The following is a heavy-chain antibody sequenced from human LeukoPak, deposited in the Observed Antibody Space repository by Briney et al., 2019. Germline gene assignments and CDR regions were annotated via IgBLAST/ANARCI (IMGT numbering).Heavy chain of an antibody. CDR1: GGSISSSSYY. CDR2: IYYSGST. V-gene: IGHV4-39*01. J-gene: IGHJ3*02. CDR3: AKTTGVTGGGVAFDI. D-gene: IGHD4-23*01. Sequence: SETLSLTCTVSGGSISSSSYYWGWIRQPPGKGLEWIGSIYYSGSTYYNPSLKSRVTISVDTSKNQFSLKLSSVTAADTAVYYCAKTTGVTGGGVAFDIWGQGTMVTVSS.